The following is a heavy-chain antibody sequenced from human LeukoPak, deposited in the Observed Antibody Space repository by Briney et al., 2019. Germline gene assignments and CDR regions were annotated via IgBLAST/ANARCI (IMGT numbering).Heavy chain of an antibody. V-gene: IGHV1-2*02. CDR3: ARGSGSGSYYIGY. CDR1: GGTFSSYA. D-gene: IGHD3-10*01. CDR2: IDPNSGGT. J-gene: IGHJ4*02. Sequence: ASVKVSCKASGGTFSSYAISWVRQAPGQGLEWMGWIDPNSGGTNYAQKFQGRVTMTRDTSISTAYMELSRLRSDDTAVYYYARGSGSGSYYIGYWGQGTLVTVSS.